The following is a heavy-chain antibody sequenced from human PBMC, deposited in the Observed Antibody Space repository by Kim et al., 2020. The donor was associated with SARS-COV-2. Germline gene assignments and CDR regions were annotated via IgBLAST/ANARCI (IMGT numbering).Heavy chain of an antibody. J-gene: IGHJ4*02. Sequence: SETLSLTCAVYGGSFSGYYWSWIRQPPGKGLEWIGEINHSGSTNYNPSLKSRVTISVDTSKNQFSLKLSSVTAADTAVYYCARGVIGVRGVISGPGFDYWGQGTLVTVSS. V-gene: IGHV4-34*01. D-gene: IGHD3-10*01. CDR1: GGSFSGYY. CDR3: ARGVIGVRGVISGPGFDY. CDR2: INHSGST.